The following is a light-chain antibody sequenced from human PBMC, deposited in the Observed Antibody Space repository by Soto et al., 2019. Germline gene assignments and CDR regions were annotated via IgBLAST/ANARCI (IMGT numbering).Light chain of an antibody. CDR1: SSDVGNYNY. CDR2: DVN. Sequence: QSALTQPRSVSGSPGQSVTISCTGTSSDVGNYNYLSWYQQHPGKAPKVMIYDVNKWPSGVPDRFSGSKSGNTASLTISGLQAEDEADYYCCSYAGSYTWVFGGGTKLTVL. J-gene: IGLJ3*02. CDR3: CSYAGSYTWV. V-gene: IGLV2-11*01.